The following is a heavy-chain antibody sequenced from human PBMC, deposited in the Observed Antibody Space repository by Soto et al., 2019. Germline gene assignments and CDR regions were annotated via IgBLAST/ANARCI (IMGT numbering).Heavy chain of an antibody. CDR1: GASISSRSYY. Sequence: QLQLQESGPGLVKPSATLSLTCSVSGASISSRSYYWAWIRQPPGKGLEWIGNIFYSGDTYYNPSLKSRLSISVDMSQNQFSLKLTSVTAADTALYYCARLDLAYYGLDAWGQGATVIVSS. D-gene: IGHD3-9*01. CDR3: ARLDLAYYGLDA. V-gene: IGHV4-39*01. CDR2: IFYSGDT. J-gene: IGHJ6*02.